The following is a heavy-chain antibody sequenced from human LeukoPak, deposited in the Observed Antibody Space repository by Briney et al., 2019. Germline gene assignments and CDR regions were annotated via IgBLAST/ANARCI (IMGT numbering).Heavy chain of an antibody. CDR1: GFTVSSNF. CDR2: IYDVGNT. J-gene: IGHJ4*02. D-gene: IGHD4-17*01. Sequence: PGGSLRLSCAASGFTVSSNFMSWVRQAPGKGLEWVSVIYDVGNTYYTDSVKGRFIISRDNSKNTLYLQMNSLRAEDTAVYYCARAHYGYSMCFDCWGQGTLATVSS. CDR3: ARAHYGYSMCFDC. V-gene: IGHV3-66*01.